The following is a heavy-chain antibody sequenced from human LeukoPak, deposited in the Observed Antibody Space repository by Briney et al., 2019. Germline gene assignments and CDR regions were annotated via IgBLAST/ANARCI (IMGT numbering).Heavy chain of an antibody. V-gene: IGHV3-23*01. CDR1: GCTLSSST. Sequence: GWSLRLSCAASGCTLSSSTMGWLRPAPGKGLEWVSAMNGGGGSTSAESVKGRFTISRDASKNTLYLQMNSLRAEDTAVYYCARGADGAGSYRPFDYWGQGTLVTVSS. CDR2: MNGGGGST. J-gene: IGHJ4*02. CDR3: ARGADGAGSYRPFDY. D-gene: IGHD3-10*01.